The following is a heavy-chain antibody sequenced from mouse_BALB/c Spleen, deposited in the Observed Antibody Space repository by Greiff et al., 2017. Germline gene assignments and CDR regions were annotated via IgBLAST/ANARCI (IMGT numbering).Heavy chain of an antibody. CDR3: AISGYGNYWYFDV. J-gene: IGHJ1*01. CDR2: ILPGSGST. Sequence: QVQLQQSGAELMKPGASVKISCKATGYTFSSYWIEWVKQRPGHGLEWIGEILPGSGSTNYNEKFKGKATFTADTSSNTAYMQLSSLTSEDSAVYYCAISGYGNYWYFDVWGAGTTVTVSS. V-gene: IGHV1-9*01. CDR1: GYTFSSYW. D-gene: IGHD2-10*02.